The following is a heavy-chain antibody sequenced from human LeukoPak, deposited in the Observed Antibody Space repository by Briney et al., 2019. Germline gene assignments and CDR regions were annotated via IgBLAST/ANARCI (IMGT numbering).Heavy chain of an antibody. CDR2: IYYSGST. V-gene: IGHV4-30-4*01. Sequence: SETLSLTCTVSGGSISSGDYYWSWIRQPPGKGLEWIGYIYYSGSTYYNPSLKSRVTISVDTSKNQFSLKLSSVTAADTAVYYCARVGDYYDSSGYYYWGGYFDYWGQGTLVTVSS. J-gene: IGHJ4*02. CDR3: ARVGDYYDSSGYYYWGGYFDY. CDR1: GGSISSGDYY. D-gene: IGHD3-22*01.